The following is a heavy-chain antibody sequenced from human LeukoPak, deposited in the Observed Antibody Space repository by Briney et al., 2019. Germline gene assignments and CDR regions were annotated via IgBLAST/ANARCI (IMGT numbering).Heavy chain of an antibody. J-gene: IGHJ6*04. D-gene: IGHD3-10*02. Sequence: GGSLRLSCAASGFTFSTYGMHWVRQAPGKGLEWVAVISYDGSNKYYADSVKGRFTISRDNAKNSLYLQMNSLRAEDTAVYYCAELGITMIGGVWGKGTTVTISS. V-gene: IGHV3-30*18. CDR2: ISYDGSNK. CDR1: GFTFSTYG. CDR3: AELGITMIGGV.